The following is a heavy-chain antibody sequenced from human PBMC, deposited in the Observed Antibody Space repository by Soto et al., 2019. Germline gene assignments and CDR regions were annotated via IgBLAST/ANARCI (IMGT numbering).Heavy chain of an antibody. CDR2: IYYSGST. D-gene: IGHD3-22*01. V-gene: IGHV4-31*03. Sequence: PSETLSLTCTVSGGSISSGGYYWTWIRQHPGKGLEWIGYIYYSGSTYYNPSLKSRVTISVDTSKNQFSLTLSSLTAADTAVYYCAQDSSGYGPLDYWGQGTLVTSPQ. CDR1: GGSISSGGYY. J-gene: IGHJ4*02. CDR3: AQDSSGYGPLDY.